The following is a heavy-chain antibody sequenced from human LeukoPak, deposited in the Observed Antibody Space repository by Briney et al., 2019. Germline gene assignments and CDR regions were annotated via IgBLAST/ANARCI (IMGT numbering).Heavy chain of an antibody. CDR2: IIPIFGTA. CDR1: GGTFSSYA. D-gene: IGHD2-2*01. CDR3: ARSRYCSSTSCYGYFDY. V-gene: IGHV1-69*05. J-gene: IGHJ4*02. Sequence: SVTVSCKASGGTFSSYAISWVRQAPGQGLEWMGGIIPIFGTANYAQKFQGRVTITTDDSTRTAYMELSSLRSEDTAVYYCARSRYCSSTSCYGYFDYWGQGTLVTVSS.